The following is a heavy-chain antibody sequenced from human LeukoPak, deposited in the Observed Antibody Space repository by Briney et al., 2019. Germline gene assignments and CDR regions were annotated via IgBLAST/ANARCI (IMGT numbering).Heavy chain of an antibody. CDR3: ANSVTFYYDSSYYFDY. CDR2: INHLGHT. J-gene: IGHJ4*02. Sequence: GSLRLSCAACGFTFNHYAMSWVRQAPGKGLEWVSGINHLGHTFYADSVKGRFTISRDNSKNTLYLQMNSLRAEDTAVYYCANSVTFYYDSSYYFDYWGQGTLVTVSS. CDR1: GFTFNHYA. D-gene: IGHD3-22*01. V-gene: IGHV3-23*01.